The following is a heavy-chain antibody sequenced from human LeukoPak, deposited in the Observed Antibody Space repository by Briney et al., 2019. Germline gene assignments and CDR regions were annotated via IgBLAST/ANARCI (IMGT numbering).Heavy chain of an antibody. CDR3: ARGRMYYDFWSGYYTTRQSYYYYMDV. Sequence: SETLSLTCAVYGGSFSGYYWSWIRQPPGKGLEWIGEINHSGSTNYNPSLKSRVTISVDTSKNQFSLKLSSATAEDTAVYYCARGRMYYDFWSGYYTTRQSYYYYMDVWGKGTTVTVSS. CDR2: INHSGST. J-gene: IGHJ6*03. V-gene: IGHV4-34*01. CDR1: GGSFSGYY. D-gene: IGHD3-3*01.